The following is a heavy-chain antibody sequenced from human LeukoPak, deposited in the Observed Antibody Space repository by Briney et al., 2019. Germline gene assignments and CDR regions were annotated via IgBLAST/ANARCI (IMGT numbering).Heavy chain of an antibody. CDR2: ISWNSGSI. J-gene: IGHJ4*02. CDR3: AKDNRRHYTSGPNPDSLH. CDR1: GFTFDDYA. Sequence: PGGSLRLSCAASGFTFDDYAMHWVRHPPGKGLEWVSGISWNSGSIDYADSVKGRFTISRDNAKNSLYLQMNSLRVEDTAFYYCAKDNRRHYTSGPNPDSLHWGQGALVTVSS. D-gene: IGHD6-19*01. V-gene: IGHV3-9*01.